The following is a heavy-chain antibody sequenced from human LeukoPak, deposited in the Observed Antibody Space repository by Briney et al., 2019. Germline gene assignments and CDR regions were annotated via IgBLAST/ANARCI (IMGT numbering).Heavy chain of an antibody. J-gene: IGHJ4*02. V-gene: IGHV3-33*06. D-gene: IGHD1-26*01. CDR3: VKDLGRYRNNCFDY. Sequence: GGSLRLSCAASGFTFSSYGMHWVRQAPGKGLEWVAVIWYDGSNKYYADSVKGRFTISRDDSKNTLYLQMNSLRAEDTAVYYCVKDLGRYRNNCFDYWGQGTLVTVSS. CDR1: GFTFSSYG. CDR2: IWYDGSNK.